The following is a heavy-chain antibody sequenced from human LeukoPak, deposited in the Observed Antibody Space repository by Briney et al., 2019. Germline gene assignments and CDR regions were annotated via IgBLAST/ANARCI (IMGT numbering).Heavy chain of an antibody. Sequence: GGSLRLSCAASGFTFSSYWMHWVRQVPGKGLVWVSRINSDGSSTSYGGSVKGRFTISRDNAKNTLYVQMNSLRAEDTAVYYCSTGSGHAFDIWGRGTMVTVSS. V-gene: IGHV3-74*01. J-gene: IGHJ3*02. CDR2: INSDGSST. CDR3: STGSGHAFDI. D-gene: IGHD3-10*01. CDR1: GFTFSSYW.